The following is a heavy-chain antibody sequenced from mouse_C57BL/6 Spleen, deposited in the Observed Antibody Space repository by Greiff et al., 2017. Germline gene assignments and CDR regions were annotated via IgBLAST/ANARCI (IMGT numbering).Heavy chain of an antibody. J-gene: IGHJ1*03. V-gene: IGHV1-69*01. CDR3: AREGVLRRYFDV. CDR1: GYTFTSYW. Sequence: VQLQQSGAELVMPGASVKLSCKASGYTFTSYWMHWVKQRPGQGLEWIGEIDPSDSYTNYNQKFKGKSTLTVDKSSSTAYMQLSSLTSEDSAVDYCAREGVLRRYFDVWGTGTTVTVSS. D-gene: IGHD3-3*01. CDR2: IDPSDSYT.